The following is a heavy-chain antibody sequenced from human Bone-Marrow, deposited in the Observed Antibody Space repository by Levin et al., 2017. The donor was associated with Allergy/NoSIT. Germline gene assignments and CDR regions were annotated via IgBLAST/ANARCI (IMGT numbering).Heavy chain of an antibody. CDR1: GLTFSSFS. CDR3: ATSGRLLVPTDADV. V-gene: IGHV3-21*01. CDR2: ISSTSTYI. Sequence: MPGGSLRLSCVASGLTFSSFSLNWVRQAPGKGLEWVSSISSTSTYIYYADSVKGRFTISRDNARNSLFLQMNSLRAEDTAVYYCATSGRLLVPTDADVWGKGTTVTVSS. D-gene: IGHD2-2*01. J-gene: IGHJ6*04.